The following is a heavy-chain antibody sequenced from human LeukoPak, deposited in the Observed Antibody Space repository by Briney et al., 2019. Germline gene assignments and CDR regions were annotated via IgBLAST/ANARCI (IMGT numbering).Heavy chain of an antibody. V-gene: IGHV4-59*08. CDR2: IYYSGTT. J-gene: IGHJ4*02. CDR3: ARLVYYDSSGYPFDY. Sequence: PSETLSLTCTVSGGSMSSYYWSWIRQPPGKGLEWIGYIYYSGTTNYNPSLKSRVTMSVDTSMNQFSLKMSSVTAADTAVYYCARLVYYDSSGYPFDYWGQGTPVTVSS. CDR1: GGSMSSYY. D-gene: IGHD3-22*01.